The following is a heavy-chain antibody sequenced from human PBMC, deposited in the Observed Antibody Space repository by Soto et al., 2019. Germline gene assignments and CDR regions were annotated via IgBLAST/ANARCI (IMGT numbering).Heavy chain of an antibody. CDR2: IYYSGST. J-gene: IGHJ4*02. CDR1: GGSISSGGYY. D-gene: IGHD3-10*01. Sequence: NPSETLSLTCTVSGGSISSGGYYWSWIRQHPGKGLEWIGYIYYSGSTYYNPSLKSRVTISVDTSKNQFSLKLSSVTAADTAVYYCARVAGSGSYYPVDYWGQGNLVTVSS. CDR3: ARVAGSGSYYPVDY. V-gene: IGHV4-31*03.